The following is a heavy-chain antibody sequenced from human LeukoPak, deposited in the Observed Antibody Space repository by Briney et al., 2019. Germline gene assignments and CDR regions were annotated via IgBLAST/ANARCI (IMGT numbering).Heavy chain of an antibody. Sequence: SETLSLTRAVYGGSFSGYYGRGIRHPPGKGLEGIGEINHSGSTNYNPSLKSRVTISVDTSKNQFSLKLSSVTAADTAVYYCARGEYCSSTSCPFDYWGQGTLVTVSS. CDR3: ARGEYCSSTSCPFDY. D-gene: IGHD2-2*01. CDR2: INHSGST. J-gene: IGHJ4*02. CDR1: GGSFSGYY. V-gene: IGHV4-34*01.